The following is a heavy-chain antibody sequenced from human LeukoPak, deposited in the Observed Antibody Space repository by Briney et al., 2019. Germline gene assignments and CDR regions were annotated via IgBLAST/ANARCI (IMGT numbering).Heavy chain of an antibody. CDR2: LNYIGGT. CDR1: GGSISNYY. V-gene: IGHV4-59*01. J-gene: IGHJ6*04. Sequence: PSETLSLTCTVSGGSISNYYWSWIRQSPGKGLEWIGYLNYIGGTNYNPSLKSRVTISVDTSKNQFSLKLSSVTAADTAVYYCAKVYGYRSSWSHMDVWGKGTTVTISS. CDR3: AKVYGYRSSWSHMDV. D-gene: IGHD6-13*01.